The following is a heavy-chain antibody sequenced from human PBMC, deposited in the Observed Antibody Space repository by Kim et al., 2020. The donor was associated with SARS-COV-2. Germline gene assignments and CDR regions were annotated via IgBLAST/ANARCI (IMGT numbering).Heavy chain of an antibody. CDR3: TPTPGGDYGARGGY. D-gene: IGHD4-17*01. J-gene: IGHJ4*02. CDR1: GFTFSNAW. V-gene: IGHV3-15*01. Sequence: GGSLRLSCAASGFTFSNAWMSWVRQAPGKGLEWVGRIKSKTDGGTTDYAAPVKGRFTISRDDSKNTLYLQMNSLKTEDTAVYYCTPTPGGDYGARGGYWGQGTLVTVSS. CDR2: IKSKTDGGTT.